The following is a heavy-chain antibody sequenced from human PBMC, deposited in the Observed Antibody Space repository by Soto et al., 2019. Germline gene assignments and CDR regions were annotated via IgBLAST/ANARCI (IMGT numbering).Heavy chain of an antibody. J-gene: IGHJ3*02. CDR2: IYYSGST. CDR3: AITGDSSGYEAAFDI. V-gene: IGHV4-31*03. Sequence: QVQLQESGPGLVKPSQTLSLTCTVSGGSISSGGYYWSWIRQHPGKGLEWIGYIYYSGSTYYNPSLKSRVTISVDTSKNQFSLKLSSVTAADTAVYYCAITGDSSGYEAAFDIWGQGTMVTVSS. CDR1: GGSISSGGYY. D-gene: IGHD3-22*01.